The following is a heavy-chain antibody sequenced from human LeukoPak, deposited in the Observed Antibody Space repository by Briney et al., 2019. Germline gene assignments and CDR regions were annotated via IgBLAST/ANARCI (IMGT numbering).Heavy chain of an antibody. CDR1: GFAVSTFA. CDR2: ISGSGGST. Sequence: GGSLRLSCVASGFAVSTFAMSWVRQAPGKGLEWVSAISGSGGSTYYADSVKGRFTISRDNSKNTLYLQTNSLRAEDTAVYYCAKDIVVVPAAPDYWGQGTLVTVSS. V-gene: IGHV3-23*01. J-gene: IGHJ4*02. CDR3: AKDIVVVPAAPDY. D-gene: IGHD2-2*01.